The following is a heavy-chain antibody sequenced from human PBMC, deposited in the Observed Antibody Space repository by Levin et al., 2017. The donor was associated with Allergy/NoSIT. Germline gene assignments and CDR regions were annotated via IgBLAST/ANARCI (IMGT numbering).Heavy chain of an antibody. D-gene: IGHD6-19*01. Sequence: GASVKVSCKASGGTFSNYAINWVRQAPGQGLEWMGGIIPIFGTANYAQKFQGRVTITADESTSTAYMELSSLRSEDTALYYCASYNFLFGGSTHIGYRNDWDFSYYYGMDVWGQGTTVTVSS. CDR3: ASYNFLFGGSTHIGYRNDWDFSYYYGMDV. V-gene: IGHV1-69*13. CDR1: GGTFSNYA. CDR2: IIPIFGTA. J-gene: IGHJ6*02.